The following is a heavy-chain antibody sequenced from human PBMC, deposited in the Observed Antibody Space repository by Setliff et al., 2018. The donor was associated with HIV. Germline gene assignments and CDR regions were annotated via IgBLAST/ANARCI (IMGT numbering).Heavy chain of an antibody. V-gene: IGHV3-11*04. Sequence: GGSLRLSCAASGFTFSNYAMSWVRQAPGKGLELLSYISVSGTDIKYADSVKGRFTISRDNAKNSLYLQMNSLRAEDTAVYYCATDPRRLSYWGQGTLVTVSS. CDR3: ATDPRRLSY. D-gene: IGHD2-21*01. CDR1: GFTFSNYA. J-gene: IGHJ4*02. CDR2: ISVSGTDI.